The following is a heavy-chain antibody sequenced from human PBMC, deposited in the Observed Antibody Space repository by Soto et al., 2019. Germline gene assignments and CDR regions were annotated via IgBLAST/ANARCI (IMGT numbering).Heavy chain of an antibody. V-gene: IGHV3-48*02. D-gene: IGHD4-17*01. Sequence: GGSLRLSCAASGFIFSTYGMSWVRQAPGKGLEWVSYISSSSSTIYYADSVKGRFTISRDNAKNSLYLQMNSLRDEDTAVYYCARPHDYGGNGGGMDVWGQGTTVTVSS. CDR1: GFIFSTYG. J-gene: IGHJ6*02. CDR2: ISSSSSTI. CDR3: ARPHDYGGNGGGMDV.